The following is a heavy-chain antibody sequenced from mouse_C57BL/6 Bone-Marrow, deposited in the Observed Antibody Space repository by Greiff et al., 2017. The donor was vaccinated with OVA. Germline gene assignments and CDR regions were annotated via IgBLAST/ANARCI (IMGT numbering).Heavy chain of an antibody. J-gene: IGHJ3*01. CDR1: GFTFSDSG. Sequence: DVKLVESGGGLVKPGGSLKLSCAASGFTFSDSGMHWVRQAPEKGLEWVAYISSGSSTISYAAPVKGRFTISRDNAKNTLFLQRTSLRAEDTAMYYCARSLPFADWGQGTLGTVSA. CDR2: ISSGSSTI. CDR3: ARSLPFAD. V-gene: IGHV5-17*01.